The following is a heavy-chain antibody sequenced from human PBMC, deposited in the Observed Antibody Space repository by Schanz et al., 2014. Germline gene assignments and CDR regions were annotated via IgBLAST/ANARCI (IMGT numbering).Heavy chain of an antibody. V-gene: IGHV3-30*04. Sequence: QVQLVESGGGVVQPGTSLRLSCAASGFTFRGHAMHWVRQAPGQGLEKVAVTSTDGTKTYYAASVRGRFTIYRDNSKNTVYLQMNSLRYEDKAVYYCTRDRGALINHNDALDLWGQGTMVSVSS. J-gene: IGHJ3*01. D-gene: IGHD3-16*01. CDR1: GFTFRGHA. CDR3: TRDRGALINHNDALDL. CDR2: TSTDGTKT.